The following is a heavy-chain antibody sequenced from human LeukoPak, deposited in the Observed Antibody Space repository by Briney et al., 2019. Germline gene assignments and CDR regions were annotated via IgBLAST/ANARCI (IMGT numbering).Heavy chain of an antibody. Sequence: PSETLSLTCTVSGGSISSYYWSWIRQPPGKGLEWIGYIYYSGSTNYNPSLKSRVTISVDTSKNQFSLRLSSVTAADTAVYYCAREGDSSSSLNWFDRWGQGTLVTVSS. CDR1: GGSISSYY. CDR2: IYYSGST. CDR3: AREGDSSSSLNWFDR. V-gene: IGHV4-59*01. J-gene: IGHJ5*02. D-gene: IGHD6-6*01.